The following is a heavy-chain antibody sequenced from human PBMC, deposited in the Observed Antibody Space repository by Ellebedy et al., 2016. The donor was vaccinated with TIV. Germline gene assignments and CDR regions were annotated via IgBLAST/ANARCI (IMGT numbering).Heavy chain of an antibody. CDR1: GGSISSSSYY. V-gene: IGHV4-39*01. D-gene: IGHD5-12*01. Sequence: MPSETLSLTCTVSGGSISSSSYYRGWIRQPPGKGLEWIGSIYYSGSPYYNPSLKSRVTISVDTSKNQFSLMLSSVTAADTALYYCARGTATIITHPFDSWGQGTLVTVSS. CDR3: ARGTATIITHPFDS. CDR2: IYYSGSP. J-gene: IGHJ4*02.